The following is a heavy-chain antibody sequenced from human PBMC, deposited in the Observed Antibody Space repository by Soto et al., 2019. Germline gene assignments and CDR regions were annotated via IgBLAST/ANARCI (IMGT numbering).Heavy chain of an antibody. V-gene: IGHV4-30-4*01. CDR2: INYTGST. D-gene: IGHD1-26*01. Sequence: QVQLQESGPGLVKPSQTLSLTCTVSGGSISSGDYFWNWIRQPPGEGLEWIGYINYTGSTYFSPSLKSRITMSLDLSRNQFSLQLSSVTAADTAIYYCAIVVGGHYFDLWGRGTLVTVSS. CDR3: AIVVGGHYFDL. CDR1: GGSISSGDYF. J-gene: IGHJ2*01.